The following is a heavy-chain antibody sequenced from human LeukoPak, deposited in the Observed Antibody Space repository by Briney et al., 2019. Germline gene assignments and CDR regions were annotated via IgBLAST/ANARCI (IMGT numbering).Heavy chain of an antibody. CDR2: ISASGGST. V-gene: IGHV3-23*01. D-gene: IGHD2-15*01. CDR3: SKDPCNGVSCYDYESDP. Sequence: TLRLSCALSGFTFTTSAMTWVPQAPGKGLEWVSGISASGGSTYYADSVKGRFTISRDNSKNTLYLQVNSLRAEDTAIYYCSKDPCNGVSCYDYESDPCGQGTLVTVSS. J-gene: IGHJ5*02. CDR1: GFTFTTSA.